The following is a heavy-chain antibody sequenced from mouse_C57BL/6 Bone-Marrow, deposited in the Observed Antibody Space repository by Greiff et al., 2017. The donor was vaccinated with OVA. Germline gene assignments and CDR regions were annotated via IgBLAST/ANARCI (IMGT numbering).Heavy chain of an antibody. V-gene: IGHV1-81*01. D-gene: IGHD4-1*01. CDR2: IYPRSGNT. CDR1: GYTFTSYG. CDR3: ATNWILFAY. Sequence: QVQLKQSGAELARPGASVKLSCTASGYTFTSYGISWVKQRTGQGLEWIGEIYPRSGNTYYNEKFKGKATLTADKSSSTAYMELRSLTSEDSAVYFCATNWILFAYWGQGTLVTVSA. J-gene: IGHJ3*01.